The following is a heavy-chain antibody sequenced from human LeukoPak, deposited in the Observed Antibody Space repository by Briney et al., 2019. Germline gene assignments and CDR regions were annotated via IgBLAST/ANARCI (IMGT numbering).Heavy chain of an antibody. CDR2: IKSKTDGGTT. CDR3: TTDLYYDFWSGYYTGGSLY. V-gene: IGHV3-15*01. CDR1: GFTFSNAW. Sequence: GGSLRLSCAASGFTFSNAWMSWVRQAPGKGLEWVGRIKSKTDGGTTDYAAPVKGRFTISRDDSKNTLYLQMNSLKTEDTAVYYCTTDLYYDFWSGYYTGGSLYWGQGTLVTVSS. J-gene: IGHJ4*02. D-gene: IGHD3-3*01.